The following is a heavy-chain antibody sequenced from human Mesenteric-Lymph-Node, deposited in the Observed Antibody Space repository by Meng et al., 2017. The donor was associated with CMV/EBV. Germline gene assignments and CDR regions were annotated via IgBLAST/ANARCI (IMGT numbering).Heavy chain of an antibody. CDR2: IYYSGST. V-gene: IGHV4-30-4*08. CDR1: GGSISSSNYY. D-gene: IGHD3-3*01. J-gene: IGHJ4*02. CDR3: ARGINYDFWSGYYSDY. Sequence: SETLSLTCTVSGGSISSSNYYWGWIRQPPGKGLEWIGYIYYSGSTYYNPSLKSRVTISVDTSKNQFSLKLSSVTAADTAVYYCARGINYDFWSGYYSDYWGQGTLVTVSS.